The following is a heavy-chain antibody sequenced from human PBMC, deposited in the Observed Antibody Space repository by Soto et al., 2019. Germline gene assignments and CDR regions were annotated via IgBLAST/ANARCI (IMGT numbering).Heavy chain of an antibody. J-gene: IGHJ4*02. CDR2: IDWEEEK. Sequence: SGPTLVNPKQTLILTCAFSGFSLSRKGMSVSWIRQPPGKALEFLALIDWEEEKFYSPSLRTRLNVSKDTSKSQVVLTLTNVDPVDTATYYCTRSTNCNYEYYFDYWGQGTLVTVS. D-gene: IGHD1-7*01. CDR1: GFSLSRKGMS. CDR3: TRSTNCNYEYYFDY. V-gene: IGHV2-70*01.